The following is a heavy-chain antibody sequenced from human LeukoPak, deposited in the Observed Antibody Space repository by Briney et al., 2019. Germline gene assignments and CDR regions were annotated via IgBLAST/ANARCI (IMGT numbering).Heavy chain of an antibody. CDR3: ARDSTSSGYPQYFQH. D-gene: IGHD3-22*01. Sequence: SVKVSCKASGGTFSSYAISWVRQAPGQGLEWMGRIIPILGIANYAQKFQGRVTITADKPTSTAYMELSSLRSEDTAVYYCARDSTSSGYPQYFQHWGQGTLVTVSS. CDR1: GGTFSSYA. V-gene: IGHV1-69*04. CDR2: IIPILGIA. J-gene: IGHJ1*01.